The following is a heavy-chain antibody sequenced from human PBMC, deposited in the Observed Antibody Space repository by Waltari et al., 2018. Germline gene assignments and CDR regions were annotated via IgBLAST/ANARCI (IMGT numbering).Heavy chain of an antibody. V-gene: IGHV3-33*01. Sequence: QVQLVESGGGVVQPGRSLRLSCAASGFTFSSYGMHWVRQAPGKGLEWVAGIWYDGSNKYYADSVKGRFTISRDNSKNTLYLQMNSLRAEDTAVYYCARDSSGWDYWGQGTLVTVSS. J-gene: IGHJ4*02. CDR2: IWYDGSNK. CDR1: GFTFSSYG. CDR3: ARDSSGWDY. D-gene: IGHD6-19*01.